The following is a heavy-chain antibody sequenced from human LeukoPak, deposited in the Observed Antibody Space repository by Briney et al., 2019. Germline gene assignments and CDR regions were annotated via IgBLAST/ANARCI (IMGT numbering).Heavy chain of an antibody. CDR3: AKFLMKTTREYLDY. CDR2: ISGSGGST. Sequence: TGGSLRLSCAASGFTFSSYAMSWVRQAPGKGLEWVSAISGSGGSTYYADSVKGRFTISRDNSKNTLYLQMNSLRAEDTAVYYCAKFLMKTTREYLDYGGQGTLVTVSS. J-gene: IGHJ4*02. CDR1: GFTFSSYA. V-gene: IGHV3-23*01. D-gene: IGHD1-1*01.